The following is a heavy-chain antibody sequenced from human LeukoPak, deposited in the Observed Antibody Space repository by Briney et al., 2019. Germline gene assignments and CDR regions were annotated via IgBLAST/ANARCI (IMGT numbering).Heavy chain of an antibody. J-gene: IGHJ3*02. CDR2: INQSGGT. D-gene: IGHD6-19*01. CDR3: ARAGAARQWHAFDI. Sequence: PSETLSLTCAVYGGSFSGYCWSWIRQPPGKGLEWIGEINQSGGTNDNPSLKSRVTISLDTSKNQFSLVLSSVPAADTAVYYCARAGAARQWHAFDIWGQGTVVTVSS. CDR1: GGSFSGYC. V-gene: IGHV4-34*01.